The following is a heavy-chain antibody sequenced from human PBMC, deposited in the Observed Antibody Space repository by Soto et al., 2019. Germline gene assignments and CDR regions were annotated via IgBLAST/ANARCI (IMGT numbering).Heavy chain of an antibody. CDR2: IYYSGST. CDR3: ARVSYYDSSGYYY. J-gene: IGHJ4*02. V-gene: IGHV4-30-4*01. Sequence: SETLSLTCTVSGGSISSGDYYWSWIRKPPGKGLEWIGYIYYSGSTYYNPSLKSRVTISVDTSKDQFSLKLSSVTAADTAVYYCARVSYYDSSGYYYWGQGTLVTVSS. D-gene: IGHD3-22*01. CDR1: GGSISSGDYY.